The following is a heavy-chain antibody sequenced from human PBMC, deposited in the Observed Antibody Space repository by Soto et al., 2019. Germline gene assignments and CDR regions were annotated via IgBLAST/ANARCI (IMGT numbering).Heavy chain of an antibody. V-gene: IGHV3-21*01. CDR3: ARDTHYYDSSGYYYYGMDV. CDR1: GFTFSSYS. Sequence: GGSLRLSCAASGFTFSSYSMNWVRQAPGKGLEWVSSISGSSSYIYYADSVKGRFTISRDNAKNSLYLQMNSLRAEDTAVYYCARDTHYYDSSGYYYYGMDVWGQGTTVTVSS. D-gene: IGHD3-22*01. CDR2: ISGSSSYI. J-gene: IGHJ6*02.